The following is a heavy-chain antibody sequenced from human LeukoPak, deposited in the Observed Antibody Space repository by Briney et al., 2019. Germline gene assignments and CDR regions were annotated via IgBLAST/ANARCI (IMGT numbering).Heavy chain of an antibody. Sequence: GGSLRLSCAASGFTFSSYAMHWVRQAPGKGLEWVAVISYDGSNKYYADSVKGRFTISRDNSKNTLYLQMNSLRAEDTAVYYCAKDMGYSGVGYYYYGMDVWGQGTTVTVSS. J-gene: IGHJ6*02. V-gene: IGHV3-30*07. CDR2: ISYDGSNK. CDR3: AKDMGYSGVGYYYYGMDV. D-gene: IGHD5-18*01. CDR1: GFTFSSYA.